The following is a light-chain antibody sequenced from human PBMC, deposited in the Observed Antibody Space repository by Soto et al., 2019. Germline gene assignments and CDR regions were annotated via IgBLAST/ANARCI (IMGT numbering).Light chain of an antibody. J-gene: IGLJ1*01. CDR2: EVS. Sequence: QSALTQPPSASGSPGQSVTISCTGTSCDVGGYNYISWYQQHPGKAPKHMIYEVSKRPSGVPDRFSGSKSGNTASLTVSGLQAEDEADYYCSSYAGSNHYVFGTGTKLTVL. V-gene: IGLV2-8*01. CDR3: SSYAGSNHYV. CDR1: SCDVGGYNY.